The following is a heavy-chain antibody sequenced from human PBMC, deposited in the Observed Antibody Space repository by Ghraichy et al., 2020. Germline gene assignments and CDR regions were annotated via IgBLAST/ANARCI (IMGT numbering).Heavy chain of an antibody. CDR2: ISAYNGNT. J-gene: IGHJ6*02. CDR3: AREQGIAAAGRYGMDV. D-gene: IGHD6-13*01. CDR1: GYTFTSYG. V-gene: IGHV1-18*01. Sequence: VKDSCKASGYTFTSYGISWVRQAPGQGLEWMGWISAYNGNTNYAQKLQGRVTMTTDTSTSTAYMELRSLRSDDTAVYYCAREQGIAAAGRYGMDVWGQGTTVTVSS.